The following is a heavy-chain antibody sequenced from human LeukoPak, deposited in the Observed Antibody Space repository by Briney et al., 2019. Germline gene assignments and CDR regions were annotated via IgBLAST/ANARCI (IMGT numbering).Heavy chain of an antibody. CDR3: ARETVAGMYYYYGMDV. CDR2: MNPNSGNT. D-gene: IGHD6-19*01. CDR1: GYTFTSYD. V-gene: IGHV1-8*03. J-gene: IGHJ6*02. Sequence: GASVKVSCKASGYTFTSYDINWVRQATGQGLEWMGWMNPNSGNTGYAQKFQGRVTITRNTSISTAYMELSSLRSEDTAVYYCARETVAGMYYYYGMDVWGQGTTVTVSS.